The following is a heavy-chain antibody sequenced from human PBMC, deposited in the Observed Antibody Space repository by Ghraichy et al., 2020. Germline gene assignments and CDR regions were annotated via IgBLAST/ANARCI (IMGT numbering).Heavy chain of an antibody. V-gene: IGHV1-8*03. Sequence: ASVKVSCKASGYTFTSYDINWARQATGQGLEWMGWMNPNSGNTGYAQKFQGRVTITRNTSISTAYMELSSLRSEDTAVYYCARGRRYCSGGSCPYYFDYWGQGTLVTVSS. CDR1: GYTFTSYD. J-gene: IGHJ4*02. D-gene: IGHD2-15*01. CDR3: ARGRRYCSGGSCPYYFDY. CDR2: MNPNSGNT.